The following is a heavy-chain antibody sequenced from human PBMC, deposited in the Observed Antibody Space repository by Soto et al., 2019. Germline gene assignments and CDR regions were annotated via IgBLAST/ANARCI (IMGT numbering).Heavy chain of an antibody. CDR3: ARDRAVAGTSLSYFDY. CDR1: GGSITSVGYY. J-gene: IGHJ4*02. Sequence: QVHLQESGPGLVKPSQTLSLTCTVSGGSITSVGYYWSWIRQRPGKGLEWIGYIYYSGTTYYNPSLKSRVTISXXTXKXLFSLKLSSVTAADTAVYYCARDRAVAGTSLSYFDYWGQGTLVTVSS. D-gene: IGHD6-19*01. CDR2: IYYSGTT. V-gene: IGHV4-31*03.